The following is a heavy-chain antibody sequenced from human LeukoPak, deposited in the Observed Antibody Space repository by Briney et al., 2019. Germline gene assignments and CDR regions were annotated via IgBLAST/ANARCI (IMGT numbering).Heavy chain of an antibody. CDR2: ISWSSGSI. V-gene: IGHV3-9*01. J-gene: IGHJ4*02. D-gene: IGHD5-18*01. CDR3: AKARTPMGPAHFDY. CDR1: GFTFDDYA. Sequence: PGGSLRLSCAASGFTFDDYAMHWVRQAPGKGLEWVSGISWSSGSIGYADSVKGRFTISRDNAKNSLFLQMISLRAEDTAFYYCAKARTPMGPAHFDYWGQGTLVTVSS.